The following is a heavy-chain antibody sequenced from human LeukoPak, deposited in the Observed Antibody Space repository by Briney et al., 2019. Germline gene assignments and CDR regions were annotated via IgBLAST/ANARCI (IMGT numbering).Heavy chain of an antibody. CDR3: ARGSRYYYDSSGYYYDY. CDR2: ISGSGGST. V-gene: IGHV3-23*01. J-gene: IGHJ4*02. Sequence: HPGGSLRLSCAASGFTFSSYAMSWVRQAPGKGLEWVSAISGSGGSTYYADSVKGRFTISRDNSKNTLYLQMNSLRAEDTAVYYCARGSRYYYDSSGYYYDYWGQGTLVTVSS. CDR1: GFTFSSYA. D-gene: IGHD3-22*01.